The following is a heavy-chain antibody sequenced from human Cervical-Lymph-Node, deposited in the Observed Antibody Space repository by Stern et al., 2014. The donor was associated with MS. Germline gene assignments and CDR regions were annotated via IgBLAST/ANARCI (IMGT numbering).Heavy chain of an antibody. CDR1: GFTFSSYA. CDR3: AKDSNWYFDF. Sequence: EVQLLESGGDLAQPGGSLRLSCVASGFTFSSYAMSWVRQAPGKGLEWVSGISGSGGNTYYADSVKGRVTISRDNSKNTLYLQMNSLRAEDTAVYYCAKDSNWYFDFWGRGTLVTVSS. V-gene: IGHV3-23*01. CDR2: ISGSGGNT. D-gene: IGHD2-2*01. J-gene: IGHJ2*01.